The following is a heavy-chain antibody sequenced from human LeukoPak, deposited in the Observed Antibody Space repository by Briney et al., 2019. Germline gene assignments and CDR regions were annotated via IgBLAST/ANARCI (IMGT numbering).Heavy chain of an antibody. CDR2: IIPIFGTA. Sequence: ASVKVSCKASGGTFSSYAISWVRRAPGQGLEWMGGIIPIFGTANYAQKFQGRVTITTDESTSTAYMELSSLRSEDTAVYYCARSGYSSSTSCSNYYYYYYMDVWGKGTTVTVSS. D-gene: IGHD2-2*01. CDR1: GGTFSSYA. J-gene: IGHJ6*03. V-gene: IGHV1-69*05. CDR3: ARSGYSSSTSCSNYYYYYYMDV.